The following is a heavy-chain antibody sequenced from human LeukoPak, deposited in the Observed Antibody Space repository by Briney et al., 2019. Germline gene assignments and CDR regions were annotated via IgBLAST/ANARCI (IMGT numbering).Heavy chain of an antibody. J-gene: IGHJ4*02. CDR1: GFTFSSYA. V-gene: IGHV3-23*01. D-gene: IGHD3-16*01. CDR3: AKDIDDYVWGSIYDY. Sequence: GGSLRLSCAASGFTFSSYAMSWVRQAPGKGLEWVSAISGSGGSTYYADSVKGRFTISRDNSKNTLYLQMNSLRAEDTAVYYCAKDIDDYVWGSIYDYWGQGTLVTVSS. CDR2: ISGSGGST.